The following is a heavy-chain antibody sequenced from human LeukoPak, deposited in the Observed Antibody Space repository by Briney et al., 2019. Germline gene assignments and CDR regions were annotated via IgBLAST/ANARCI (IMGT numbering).Heavy chain of an antibody. D-gene: IGHD3-16*01. Sequence: GGSLRLSCTASGFTFSSCVMGWFRQPPGMGLEWVPVITGSGDTTYYADSVQGRFTISRDNSKSTLYLQMNSLRAEDTAGYYCAKIEDWGRPSYFDYWGQGTLVTVSP. CDR2: ITGSGDTT. J-gene: IGHJ4*02. V-gene: IGHV3-23*01. CDR3: AKIEDWGRPSYFDY. CDR1: GFTFSSCV.